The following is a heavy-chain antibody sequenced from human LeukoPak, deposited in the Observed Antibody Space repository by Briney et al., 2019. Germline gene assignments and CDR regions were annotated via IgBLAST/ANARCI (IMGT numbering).Heavy chain of an antibody. CDR3: ARDGPYGGTPFDY. D-gene: IGHD4-23*01. CDR2: IKQDGSEK. J-gene: IGHJ4*02. Sequence: GGSLRLSCAASGFTFSSYWMSWVRQAPGKGLEWVANIKQDGSEKYYVDSVKGRFTISRDNAKNSLYLQMNSLRAEDMAVYYCARDGPYGGTPFDYWGQGTLVTVS. V-gene: IGHV3-7*01. CDR1: GFTFSSYW.